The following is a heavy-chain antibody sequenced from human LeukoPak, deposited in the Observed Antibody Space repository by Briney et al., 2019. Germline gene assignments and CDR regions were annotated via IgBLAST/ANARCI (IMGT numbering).Heavy chain of an antibody. CDR2: IRYDGSNK. CDR1: GFTFSSYG. Sequence: GGSLRLSCAASGFTFSSYGMHWVRQAPGKGLEWVAFIRYDGSNKYYADSVKGRFTISRDNSKNTLYLQMNSLRAEDTAVYYCAKDHRSGYSSSWLDYWGQGTLVTVSS. D-gene: IGHD6-13*01. CDR3: AKDHRSGYSSSWLDY. J-gene: IGHJ4*02. V-gene: IGHV3-30*02.